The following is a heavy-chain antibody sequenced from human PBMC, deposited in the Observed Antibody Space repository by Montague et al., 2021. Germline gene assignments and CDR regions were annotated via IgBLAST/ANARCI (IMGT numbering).Heavy chain of an antibody. V-gene: IGHV4-31*03. CDR3: ARGRLATGDFDY. J-gene: IGHJ4*02. D-gene: IGHD6-13*01. CDR1: GASLSSVGYS. Sequence: TLSLTCTVSGASLSSVGYSWTWIRQHPGKGLEWIGYMYYSGFTYYNPSLKSRVTIAGDTPKNHFSLRLTSVTAADTAVYYCARGRLATGDFDYWGQGTLVTVSS. CDR2: MYYSGFT.